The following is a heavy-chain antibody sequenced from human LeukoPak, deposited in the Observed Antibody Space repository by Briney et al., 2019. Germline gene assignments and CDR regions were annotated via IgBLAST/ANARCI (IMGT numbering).Heavy chain of an antibody. V-gene: IGHV1-2*02. CDR3: ARATNWGFHDSY. Sequence: ASVNVSCKASGYTFTGYYMHWVRQAPGQGLEWVGWINPNSGSTNYAQKFQGRVTMTRDTSISTAYMELSRPRSDDTAVHYCARATNWGFHDSYWGQGTLVTVSS. CDR2: INPNSGST. D-gene: IGHD7-27*01. J-gene: IGHJ4*02. CDR1: GYTFTGYY.